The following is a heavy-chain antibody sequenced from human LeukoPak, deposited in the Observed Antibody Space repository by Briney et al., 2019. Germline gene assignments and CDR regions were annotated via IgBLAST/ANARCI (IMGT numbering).Heavy chain of an antibody. V-gene: IGHV3-30*03. J-gene: IGHJ4*02. D-gene: IGHD2-2*01. CDR2: ISYDGSNK. CDR1: GFTFSSYG. Sequence: GGSLRLSCAASGFTFSSYGMHWVRQAPGKGLEWVAVISYDGSNKYYADSVKGRFTISRDNSKNTLYLQMNSLRAEDTAVYYCARATAAFDYWGQGTLVTVSS. CDR3: ARATAAFDY.